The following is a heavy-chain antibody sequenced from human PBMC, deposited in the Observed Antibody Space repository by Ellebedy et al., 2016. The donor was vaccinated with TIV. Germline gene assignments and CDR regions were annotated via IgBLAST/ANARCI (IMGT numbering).Heavy chain of an antibody. Sequence: GESLKISCAASGFTFGSFAMHWVRQAPGKGLEWLSVISGGGYNTYHADSVKGRFTIIRDNSKNTLYLQIDRLRAEDTAVYYCAKGTSSGFNYDRVGCEYWGQGTLVTVSS. D-gene: IGHD3-22*01. CDR3: AKGTSSGFNYDRVGCEY. J-gene: IGHJ4*02. CDR2: ISGGGYNT. V-gene: IGHV3-23*01. CDR1: GFTFGSFA.